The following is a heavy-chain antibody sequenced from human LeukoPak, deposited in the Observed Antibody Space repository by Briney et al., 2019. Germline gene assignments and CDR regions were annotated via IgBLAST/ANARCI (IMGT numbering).Heavy chain of an antibody. V-gene: IGHV3-48*01. CDR1: GFTFSDHI. J-gene: IGHJ4*02. CDR3: VRQFAS. Sequence: GGSLGLSCAASGFTFSDHIMNWVRQLPGKRLEWVAYVSGSSSTVYYADPVKGRFTISRDNGKSSLYLQMNSLRVEDTALYYCVRQFASWGQGTLVTVSS. CDR2: VSGSSSTV.